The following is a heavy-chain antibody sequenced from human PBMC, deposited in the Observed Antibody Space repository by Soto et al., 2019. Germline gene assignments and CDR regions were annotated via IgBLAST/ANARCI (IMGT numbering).Heavy chain of an antibody. D-gene: IGHD3-9*01. CDR3: ARDPGPIRYFDY. Sequence: SETLSLTCTVSGGSISSSSYYWGWIRQPPGKGLEWIGSIYYSGSTYYNPSLKSRVTISVDTSKNQFSLKLSSVTAADTAVYYCARDPGPIRYFDYWGQGTLVTVSS. J-gene: IGHJ4*02. V-gene: IGHV4-39*02. CDR2: IYYSGST. CDR1: GGSISSSSYY.